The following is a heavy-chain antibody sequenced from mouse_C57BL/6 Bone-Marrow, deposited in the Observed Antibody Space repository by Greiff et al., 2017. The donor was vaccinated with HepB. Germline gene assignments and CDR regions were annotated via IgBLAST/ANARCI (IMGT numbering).Heavy chain of an antibody. J-gene: IGHJ3*01. CDR1: GYTFTNYW. D-gene: IGHD2-3*01. CDR3: ARGWLGGFAY. Sequence: QVQLQQSGAELVRPGPSVKMSCKASGYTFTNYWIGWAKQRPGHGLEWIGDIYPGGGYTNYNEKFKGKATLTADKSSSTAYVQFSSLTSEDSAIYYCARGWLGGFAYWGQGTLVTVSA. CDR2: IYPGGGYT. V-gene: IGHV1-63*01.